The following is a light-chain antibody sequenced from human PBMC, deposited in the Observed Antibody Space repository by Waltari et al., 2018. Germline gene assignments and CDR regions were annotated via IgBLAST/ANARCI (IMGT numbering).Light chain of an antibody. V-gene: IGKV1-12*01. CDR3: QQVDSFPRT. J-gene: IGKJ1*01. Sequence: DIQMTQYPSSVSASVGDRVTLTCRASQGISSRLAWYQQKPGKAPKLRIYDASSLHSGVPSRFSGSGSGTEFTLTISSLQPEDFATYDCQQVDSFPRTFGQGTKVEVK. CDR2: DAS. CDR1: QGISSR.